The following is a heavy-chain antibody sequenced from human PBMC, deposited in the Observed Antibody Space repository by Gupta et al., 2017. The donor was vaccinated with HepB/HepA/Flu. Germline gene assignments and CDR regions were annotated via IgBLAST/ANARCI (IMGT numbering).Heavy chain of an antibody. D-gene: IGHD1-1*01. Sequence: EVQLLESGGGLVNPGGSLRLSCVIVGFTFTDYAMTWVRQTPGKGLEWISSITSNSKNIYYADSVKGRCTISRDNSKNTLLLQMNSLRVEDTAVYYCAKDWVKNWKDVDHYFVMDVWGQGTTVTVSS. J-gene: IGHJ6*02. CDR1: GFTFTDYA. V-gene: IGHV3-23*01. CDR2: ITSNSKNI. CDR3: AKDWVKNWKDVDHYFVMDV.